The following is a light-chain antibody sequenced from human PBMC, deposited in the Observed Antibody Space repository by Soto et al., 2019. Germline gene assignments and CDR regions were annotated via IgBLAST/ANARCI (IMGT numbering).Light chain of an antibody. CDR3: QQCRNWPLT. Sequence: EIVRTQSPATLSVSPGEGATLSGKASQNVYNNLAWYQQRPGQPPRLLIYDASTRATGISARFSGSAYGTEFTLTISSLQSEDFAVSFCQQCRNWPLTFGGGTKVEIK. V-gene: IGKV3-15*01. J-gene: IGKJ4*01. CDR2: DAS. CDR1: QNVYNN.